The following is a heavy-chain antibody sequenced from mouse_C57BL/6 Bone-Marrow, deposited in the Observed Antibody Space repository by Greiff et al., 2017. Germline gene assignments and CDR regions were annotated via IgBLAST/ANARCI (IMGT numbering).Heavy chain of an antibody. CDR1: GYAFSSSW. Sequence: VQGVASGPELVKPGASVKISCKASGYAFSSSWMNWVKQRPGKGLEWIGRIYPGDGDTNYNGKFKGKATLTADKSSSTAYMQLSSLTSEDSAVYFCARNGYFLFDYWGQGTTLTVSS. J-gene: IGHJ2*01. CDR2: IYPGDGDT. CDR3: ARNGYFLFDY. D-gene: IGHD2-3*01. V-gene: IGHV1-82*01.